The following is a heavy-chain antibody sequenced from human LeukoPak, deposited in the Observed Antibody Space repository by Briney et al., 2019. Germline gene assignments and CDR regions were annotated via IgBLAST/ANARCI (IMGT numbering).Heavy chain of an antibody. V-gene: IGHV4-59*01. CDR2: IYYSGNT. D-gene: IGHD3-10*01. Sequence: PSETLSPTCTVSGGSISGYYWSWIRQPPGKRLEWIAYIYYSGNTNYNPSLKSRVTISLDTSRNEISLKLSSVTPADTAVYYCARDGSGSYLDSWGQGTLVTVSS. CDR1: GGSISGYY. J-gene: IGHJ4*02. CDR3: ARDGSGSYLDS.